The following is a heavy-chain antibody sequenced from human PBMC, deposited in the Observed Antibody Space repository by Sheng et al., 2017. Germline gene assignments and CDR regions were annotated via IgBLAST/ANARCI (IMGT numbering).Heavy chain of an antibody. J-gene: IGHJ4*02. V-gene: IGHV3-43D*03. CDR2: ISWDGGST. CDR3: AKAGGYCSSTSCFLDY. CDR1: GFTFDDYA. D-gene: IGHD2-2*01. Sequence: EVQLVESGGVVVQPGGSLRLSCAASGFTFDDYAMHWVRQAPGKGLEWVSLISWDGGSTYYADSVKGRFTISRDNSKNSLYLQMNSLRAEDTALYYCAKAGGYCSSTSCFLDYWGQGTLVTVSS.